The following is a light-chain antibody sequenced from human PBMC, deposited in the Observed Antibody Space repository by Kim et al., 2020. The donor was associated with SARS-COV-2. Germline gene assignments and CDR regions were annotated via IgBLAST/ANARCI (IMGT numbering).Light chain of an antibody. Sequence: GSPGERATLSCRANENIGTYLAWYQQKPGQAPKFLISRASTRATDVPARFTGSGSGTEFTLTISSPQSEDFAVYHCQQYNNWPWTFGQGTKVDIK. V-gene: IGKV3-15*01. CDR2: RAS. J-gene: IGKJ1*01. CDR1: ENIGTY. CDR3: QQYNNWPWT.